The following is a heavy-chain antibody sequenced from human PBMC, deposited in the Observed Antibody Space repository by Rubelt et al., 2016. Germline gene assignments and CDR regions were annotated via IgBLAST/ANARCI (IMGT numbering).Heavy chain of an antibody. CDR3: AKDLGGTGDY. V-gene: IGHV3-48*04. D-gene: IGHD3-10*01. J-gene: IGHJ4*02. CDR2: ISSSSSTI. Sequence: VSYISSSSSTIYYADSVKGRFTISRDNAKNSLYLQMNSLRAEDTAVYYCAKDLGGTGDYWGQGTLVTVSS.